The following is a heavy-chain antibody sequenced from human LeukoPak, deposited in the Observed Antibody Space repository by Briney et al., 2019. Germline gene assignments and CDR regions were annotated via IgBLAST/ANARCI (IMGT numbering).Heavy chain of an antibody. CDR1: GYTFSGTGWY. D-gene: IGHD3-10*01. CDR3: ARDGPAQMVDFDY. J-gene: IGHJ4*02. Sequence: GASVKVSCKASGYTFSGTGWYLYWLRQAPGQGLECMGWIYHYTGATHYAQKFQGRVAMTRDTSISTAYMELSRLRPDDTAVYYCARDGPAQMVDFDYWGQGTLVTVSS. CDR2: IYHYTGAT. V-gene: IGHV1-2*02.